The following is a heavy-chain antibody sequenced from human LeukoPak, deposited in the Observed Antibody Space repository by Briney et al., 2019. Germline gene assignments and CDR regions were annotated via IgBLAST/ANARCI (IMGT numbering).Heavy chain of an antibody. CDR1: GFTFSSYS. D-gene: IGHD3-22*01. CDR2: ISSSSSTI. J-gene: IGHJ4*02. V-gene: IGHV3-48*01. CDR3: AGVQNYYDSSGSLRY. Sequence: GGSLRLSCAASGFTFSSYSMNWVRQAPGKGLEWVSYISSSSSTIYYADSVKGRFTISRDNAKNSLYLQMNSLRAEDTAVYYCAGVQNYYDSSGSLRYWGQGTLVTVSS.